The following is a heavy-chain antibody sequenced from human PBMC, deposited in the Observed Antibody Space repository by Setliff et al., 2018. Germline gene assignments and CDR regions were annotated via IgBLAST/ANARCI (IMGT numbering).Heavy chain of an antibody. CDR1: GGSFSDSY. V-gene: IGHV4-34*01. CDR3: ARARYSGYVDY. D-gene: IGHD5-12*01. J-gene: IGHJ4*02. CDR2: INYLGNT. Sequence: SETLSLTCAVYGGSFSDSYWSWIRQPPGKGLEWIGDINYLGNTNYNPSLKSRVTISVDRSKNQFSLKLSSVIAADTAVYYCARARYSGYVDYWGQGTLVTVSS.